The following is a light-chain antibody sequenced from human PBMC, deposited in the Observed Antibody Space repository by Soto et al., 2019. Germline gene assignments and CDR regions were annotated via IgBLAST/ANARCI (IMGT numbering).Light chain of an antibody. CDR2: GVS. V-gene: IGLV2-14*01. CDR3: ISYTGSSTSYV. Sequence: QSDLTQPASVSASPGRSITSSCSGTSSDVGAYNYVAWYQQFPGKTPKLIIYGVSSRPSGVSSRFSGSKSGNTAPLTISGLQAEDEADYYCISYTGSSTSYVFGTGTKVTVL. J-gene: IGLJ1*01. CDR1: SSDVGAYNY.